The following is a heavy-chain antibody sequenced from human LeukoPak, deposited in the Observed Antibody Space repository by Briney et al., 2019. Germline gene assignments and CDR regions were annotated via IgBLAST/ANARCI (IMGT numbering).Heavy chain of an antibody. Sequence: SETLSLTCAVSGYSISSGYYWGWIRQPPGEGLEWIGSIYNSGSTYYNPSLKSRVTISVDTSKNQFYLKLSSVTAADTAVYYCARLVLGSTSCYFDYWGQGTLVTVSS. CDR1: GYSISSGYY. D-gene: IGHD2-2*01. CDR2: IYNSGST. CDR3: ARLVLGSTSCYFDY. J-gene: IGHJ4*02. V-gene: IGHV4-38-2*01.